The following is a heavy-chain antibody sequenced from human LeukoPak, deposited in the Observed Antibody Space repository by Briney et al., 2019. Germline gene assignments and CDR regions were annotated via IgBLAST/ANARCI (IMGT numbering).Heavy chain of an antibody. CDR3: ARETTVTSQTFDY. V-gene: IGHV1-18*01. CDR2: ISAYTGNT. CDR1: AYTYTSYG. Sequence: ATARVSCKASAYTYTSYGIIWLRQAPGQGLEWMGWISAYTGNTNYAQKFQGRVTMTTDTSTRTASMELRSLRSDDTSVYYCARETTVTSQTFDYWGQGTLVTVCS. D-gene: IGHD4-17*01. J-gene: IGHJ4*02.